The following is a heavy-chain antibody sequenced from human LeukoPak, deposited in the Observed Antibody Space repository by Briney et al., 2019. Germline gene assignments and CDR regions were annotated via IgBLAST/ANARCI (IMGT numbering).Heavy chain of an antibody. Sequence: SETLSLTCTVSGGSISSGSYYWSWIRQPAGKGLEWIGRIYTSGSTNYNPSLKSRVTISVDTSKNQFSLKLSSVTAADTSVYYCAGRTVVFDYWGQGTLVTVSS. V-gene: IGHV4-61*02. CDR1: GGSISSGSYY. CDR3: AGRTVVFDY. J-gene: IGHJ4*02. D-gene: IGHD4-23*01. CDR2: IYTSGST.